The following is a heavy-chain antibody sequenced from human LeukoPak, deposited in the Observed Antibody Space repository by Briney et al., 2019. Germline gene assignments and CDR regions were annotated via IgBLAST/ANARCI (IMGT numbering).Heavy chain of an antibody. Sequence: SVKVSCKASGGTFSTHPISWVRQAPGQGLEWMGGILPFLGQANFAQTFQDRLTITADKSTTTVYMELSSLRAAETAVYYCARVGYDSSGYYFDNWGQGTLVSVSS. CDR2: ILPFLGQA. CDR1: GGTFSTHP. J-gene: IGHJ4*02. CDR3: ARVGYDSSGYYFDN. D-gene: IGHD3-22*01. V-gene: IGHV1-69*06.